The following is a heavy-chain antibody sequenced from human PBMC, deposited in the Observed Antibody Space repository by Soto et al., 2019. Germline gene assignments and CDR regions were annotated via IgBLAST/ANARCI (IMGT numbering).Heavy chain of an antibody. CDR1: GFTFSNAW. D-gene: IGHD3-3*01. V-gene: IGHV3-15*01. J-gene: IGHJ6*03. Sequence: GGSLRLSCAASGFTFSNAWMSWVRQAPGKGLEWVGRIKSKTDGGTTDYAAPVKGRFTISRDDSKNTLYLQMNSLKTEDTAVYYCTTDLWGYYNYYYMGVWGKETTCTVCS. CDR2: IKSKTDGGTT. CDR3: TTDLWGYYNYYYMGV.